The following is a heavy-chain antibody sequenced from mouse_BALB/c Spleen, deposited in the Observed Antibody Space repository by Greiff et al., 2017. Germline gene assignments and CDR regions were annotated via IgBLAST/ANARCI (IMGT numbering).Heavy chain of an antibody. J-gene: IGHJ2*01. CDR1: GFTFSSYT. D-gene: IGHD2-14*01. V-gene: IGHV5-12-2*01. CDR2: ISNGGGST. Sequence: EVQLVESGGGLVQPGGSLKLSCAASGFTFSSYTMSWVRQTPEKRLEWVAYISNGGGSTYYPDTVKGRFTISRDNAKNTLYLQMSSLKSEDTAMYCCARIGVRRDFDYWGQGTTLTVSS. CDR3: ARIGVRRDFDY.